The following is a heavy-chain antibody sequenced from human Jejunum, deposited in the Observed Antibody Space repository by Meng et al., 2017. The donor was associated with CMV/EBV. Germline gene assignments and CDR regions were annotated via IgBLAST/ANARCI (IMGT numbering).Heavy chain of an antibody. V-gene: IGHV4-38-2*02. CDR1: GGSINNKYY. CDR3: ARDATTRFDY. CDR2: IYRSGST. D-gene: IGHD4-11*01. J-gene: IGHJ4*02. Sequence: CTVSGGSINNKYYWGWVRQPPGKGLEWIGSIYRSGSTYYNPSLKSRVTISVDTSKNQFSLNLSSVTAADTAVYSCARDATTRFDYWGQGTPVTVSS.